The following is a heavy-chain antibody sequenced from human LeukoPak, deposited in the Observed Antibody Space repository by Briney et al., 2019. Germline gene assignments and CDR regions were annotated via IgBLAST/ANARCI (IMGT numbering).Heavy chain of an antibody. CDR1: GGSISSYY. Sequence: SETLSLTCTVSGGSISSYYWSWIRQPPGKGLEWIGYIYYSGSTNYNPSLKSRVTIAGDTSKSQFALKLSSVTAADTAVYYCERGSGYYSFWGQGTLVTVSS. V-gene: IGHV4-59*01. J-gene: IGHJ4*02. D-gene: IGHD3-22*01. CDR3: ERGSGYYSF. CDR2: IYYSGST.